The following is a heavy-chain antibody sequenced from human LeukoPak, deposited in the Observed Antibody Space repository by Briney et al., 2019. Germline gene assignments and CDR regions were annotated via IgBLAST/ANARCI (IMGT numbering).Heavy chain of an antibody. CDR2: IRNDGGDK. D-gene: IGHD6-13*01. V-gene: IGHV3-30*02. Sequence: GGSLRLSCAASGFTFSSYGMHWVRQAPGKGLEWVAFIRNDGGDKYCADSVKGRFTISRDNSKNTLYLQMNSLRAEDTAVYYCAKVLSSSWGYFGFWGQGTLVTVSS. CDR3: AKVLSSSWGYFGF. CDR1: GFTFSSYG. J-gene: IGHJ4*02.